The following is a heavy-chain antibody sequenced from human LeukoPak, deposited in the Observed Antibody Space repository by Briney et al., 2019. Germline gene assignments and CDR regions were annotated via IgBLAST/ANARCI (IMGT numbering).Heavy chain of an antibody. V-gene: IGHV4-61*05. Sequence: PSETLSLTCTVSGGSISSSSYYWSWIRQPPGKGLEWIGYIYYSGSTNYNPSLKSRVTISVDTSENQLSLKLRSVTAADTAVYYCARGRYIDSARGKNMDSGSYNVFDHWGQGTLVTVSS. CDR3: ARGRYIDSARGKNMDSGSYNVFDH. CDR1: GGSISSSSYY. D-gene: IGHD3-10*01. CDR2: IYYSGST. J-gene: IGHJ4*02.